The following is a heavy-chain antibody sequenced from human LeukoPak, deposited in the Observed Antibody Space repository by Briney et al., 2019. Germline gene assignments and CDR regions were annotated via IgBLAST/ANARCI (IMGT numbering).Heavy chain of an antibody. CDR3: AKCGVVPAAKYYYYYGMDV. D-gene: IGHD2-2*01. CDR1: GFTFSSYA. Sequence: GGSLRLSCAASGFTFSSYAMSWVRQAPGKGLEWVSAISGSGGSTYYADSVKGRFTISRDNSKKTLYLQMNSLRAEDTAVYYCAKCGVVPAAKYYYYYGMDVWGQGTTVTVSS. V-gene: IGHV3-23*01. J-gene: IGHJ6*02. CDR2: ISGSGGST.